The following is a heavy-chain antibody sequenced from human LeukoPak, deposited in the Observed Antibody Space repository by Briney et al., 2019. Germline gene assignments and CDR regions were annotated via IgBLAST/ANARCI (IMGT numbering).Heavy chain of an antibody. CDR1: GYTFTSYD. D-gene: IGHD6-19*01. J-gene: IGHJ5*02. CDR3: ARGPASYSSGWYVPGTGWFDP. Sequence: ASVEVSCKASGYTFTSYDINWVRQATGQGLEWMGWMNPNSGNTGYAQKFQGRVTMTRNTSISTAYMELSSLRSEDTAVYYCARGPASYSSGWYVPGTGWFDPWGQGTLVTVSS. CDR2: MNPNSGNT. V-gene: IGHV1-8*01.